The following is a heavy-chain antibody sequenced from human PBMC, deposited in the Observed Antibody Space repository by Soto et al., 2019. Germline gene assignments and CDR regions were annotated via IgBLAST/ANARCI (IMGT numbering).Heavy chain of an antibody. V-gene: IGHV3-21*01. Sequence: PGGSLRLSCAASGFTFSTYSMNWVRQAPGKGLEWVSSISSSSSYIYYADSVKGRCTISRDNAKNSLYLQRNSLRAGDTAVYYCARRQISPPTRGAASARGGMDGWGQGTTVTVSS. D-gene: IGHD6-13*01. CDR3: ARRQISPPTRGAASARGGMDG. CDR2: ISSSSSYI. CDR1: GFTFSTYS. J-gene: IGHJ6*02.